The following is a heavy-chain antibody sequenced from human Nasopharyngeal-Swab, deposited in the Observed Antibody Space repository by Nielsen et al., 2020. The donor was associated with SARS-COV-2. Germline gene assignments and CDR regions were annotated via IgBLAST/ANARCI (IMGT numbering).Heavy chain of an antibody. CDR3: ARDGSQADILTGVSH. J-gene: IGHJ4*02. CDR2: ISGSGTYT. D-gene: IGHD3-9*01. V-gene: IGHV3-11*06. Sequence: GGSLRLSCAASGFTFSDYYMSWIRQAPGKGLEWISYISGSGTYTNFADSVKSRFSISRDNTKNSVHLQMNSLTAEDTAVYYCARDGSQADILTGVSHWGQGAQVTVST. CDR1: GFTFSDYY.